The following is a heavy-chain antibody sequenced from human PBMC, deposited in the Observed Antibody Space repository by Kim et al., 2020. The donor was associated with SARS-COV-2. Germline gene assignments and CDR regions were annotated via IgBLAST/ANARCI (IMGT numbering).Heavy chain of an antibody. CDR2: ISAYNGNT. CDR1: GYTFTNYG. CDR3: ARGVVVTPTQNYYYGLDV. J-gene: IGHJ6*02. D-gene: IGHD2-15*01. Sequence: ASVKVSCKASGYTFTNYGINWVRQATGQGLEWMGWISAYNGNTDYAQKLQGRVTMTTDTSTSTAYMELRSLRSDDTAVYYCARGVVVTPTQNYYYGLDVWGQGTTVTVSS. V-gene: IGHV1-18*01.